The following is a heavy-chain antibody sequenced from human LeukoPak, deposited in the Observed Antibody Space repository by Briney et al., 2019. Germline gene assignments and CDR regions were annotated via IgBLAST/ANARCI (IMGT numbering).Heavy chain of an antibody. Sequence: GESLKISCKGSGYSFTSYWIGWVRQMPGKGLEWMGIIYPGDSDTRYSPSFQGQVTISADKSISTAYLQWSSLKASDTAMYYCARSNCSSTSCFPAGWFDPWGQGTLVTVSS. D-gene: IGHD2-2*01. CDR3: ARSNCSSTSCFPAGWFDP. CDR2: IYPGDSDT. CDR1: GYSFTSYW. J-gene: IGHJ5*02. V-gene: IGHV5-51*01.